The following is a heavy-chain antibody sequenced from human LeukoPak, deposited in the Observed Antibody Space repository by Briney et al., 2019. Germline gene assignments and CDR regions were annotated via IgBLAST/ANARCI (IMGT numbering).Heavy chain of an antibody. V-gene: IGHV3-74*01. CDR1: GFSFSSYW. D-gene: IGHD3-22*01. CDR2: INRDGSST. CDR3: ARSYYYDSLDAFDI. J-gene: IGHJ3*02. Sequence: GGSLRLSCAASGFSFSSYWMHWVRQVPGKGLVWVSRINRDGSSTNYADSVKGRFTISRDNAKNTLYLQMNSLRAEDTAVYYCARSYYYDSLDAFDIWGQGTMVTVSS.